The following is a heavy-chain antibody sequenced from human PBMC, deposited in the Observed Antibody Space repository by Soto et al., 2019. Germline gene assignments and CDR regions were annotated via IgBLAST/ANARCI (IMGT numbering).Heavy chain of an antibody. J-gene: IGHJ5*02. V-gene: IGHV4-39*01. CDR2: MYYSGTT. D-gene: IGHD6-25*01. Sequence: SETLSLTCTVSGGSISSSDFYWGWLRQTPGKGLEFIGSMYYSGTTYYNPSLKSRVTISVDTSKNQFTLKLVSVTAADTAVYYCAVVDSTGNWFDPWGEGALVTVSS. CDR3: AVVDSTGNWFDP. CDR1: GGSISSSDFY.